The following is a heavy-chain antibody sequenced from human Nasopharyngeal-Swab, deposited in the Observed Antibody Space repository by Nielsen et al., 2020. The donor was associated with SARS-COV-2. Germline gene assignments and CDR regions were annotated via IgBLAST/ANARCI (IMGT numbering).Heavy chain of an antibody. D-gene: IGHD2-8*01. Sequence: SETLSLTCAVYGWSFSGYYWSWIRQPPGKGLEWIGEINHSGSTNSNPSLTGRVTISVVTSKNQFSLKLSSVTAADTAVYYCASGIVYAIGICDWGQGTLVTVSS. CDR3: ASGIVYAIGICD. CDR1: GWSFSGYY. J-gene: IGHJ1*01. CDR2: INHSGST. V-gene: IGHV4-34*01.